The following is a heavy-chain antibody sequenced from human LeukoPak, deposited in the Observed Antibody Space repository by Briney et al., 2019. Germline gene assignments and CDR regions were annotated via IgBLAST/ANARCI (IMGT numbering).Heavy chain of an antibody. J-gene: IGHJ4*02. Sequence: GXXLSXYGMHWVRQAPGKGLEGVAVIWYDGSNKYYADSVKGRFTISRDNSKNTLYLQMNSLRAEDTAVYYCARDYYGSGSYYQDYWGQGTLVTVSS. CDR3: ARDYYGSGSYYQDY. V-gene: IGHV3-33*01. CDR2: IWYDGSNK. D-gene: IGHD3-10*01. CDR1: GXXLSXYG.